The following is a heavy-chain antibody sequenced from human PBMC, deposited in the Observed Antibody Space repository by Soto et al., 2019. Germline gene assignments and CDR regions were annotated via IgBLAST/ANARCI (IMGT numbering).Heavy chain of an antibody. D-gene: IGHD3-10*01. Sequence: SETLSLTCAVYGGSFSGYYWSWIRQPPGKGLEWIGEINHSGSTNYNPSLKSRVTISVDTSKNQFSLKLSSVTAADTAVYYCAGQRGFGVLAVWGQGTTVTVSS. J-gene: IGHJ6*02. CDR2: INHSGST. CDR1: GGSFSGYY. CDR3: AGQRGFGVLAV. V-gene: IGHV4-34*01.